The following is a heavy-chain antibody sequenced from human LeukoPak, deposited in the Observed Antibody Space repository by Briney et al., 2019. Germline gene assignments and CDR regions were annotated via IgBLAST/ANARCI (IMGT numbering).Heavy chain of an antibody. V-gene: IGHV4-30-2*01. CDR1: GGSISSGGYS. D-gene: IGHD3-3*01. Sequence: SQTLSLTCAVSGGSISSGGYSWSWIRQPPGKGLEWIGYIYHSGSTYYNPSLKSRVTISVDRSKNQFSLKLSSVTAADTAVYYCARQKETIFGVVIGYFDYWGQGSLVTVSS. J-gene: IGHJ4*02. CDR2: IYHSGST. CDR3: ARQKETIFGVVIGYFDY.